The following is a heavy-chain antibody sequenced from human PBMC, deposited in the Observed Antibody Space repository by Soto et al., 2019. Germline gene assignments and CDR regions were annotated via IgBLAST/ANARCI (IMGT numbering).Heavy chain of an antibody. D-gene: IGHD3-3*01. V-gene: IGHV4-59*01. CDR1: GGSFTNYS. CDR2: IYLSGST. CDR3: ARDFDFWSGYLSSYGMDV. Sequence: QVLQQESGPGLVKPSETLSLSCTVSGGSFTNYSWSWIRQPPVKGLEWIGYIYLSGSTNYNPALKSRVTISKDPSKNQFSLTLRSVTAADTAVYFCARDFDFWSGYLSSYGMDVWGQGATVTVSS. J-gene: IGHJ6*02.